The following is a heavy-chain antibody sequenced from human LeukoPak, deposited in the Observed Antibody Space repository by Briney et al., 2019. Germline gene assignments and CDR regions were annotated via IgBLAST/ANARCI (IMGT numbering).Heavy chain of an antibody. D-gene: IGHD3-16*01. CDR3: ARLVWGTDRYFDL. CDR1: GFTFSGW. Sequence: GGSLRLSCAASGFTFSGWMSWLRQAPGKGLEGVANIKQDGTAKYYVESVKGRFTISRDNAKNSLYLDMNSLRAEDTAVYYCARLVWGTDRYFDLWGQGTLVTVSS. CDR2: IKQDGTAK. V-gene: IGHV3-7*01. J-gene: IGHJ4*02.